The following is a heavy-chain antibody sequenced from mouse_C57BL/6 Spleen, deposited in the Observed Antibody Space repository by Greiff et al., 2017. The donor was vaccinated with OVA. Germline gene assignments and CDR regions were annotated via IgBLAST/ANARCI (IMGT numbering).Heavy chain of an antibody. D-gene: IGHD2-1*01. CDR3: ARGGNYWDYCDY. Sequence: EVMLVESGGGLVKPGGSLKLSCAASGFTFSDYGMHWVRQAPEKGLEWVSYISSGSSTIYSADTVKGRFTISRDNAKNTLFLQMTSLRSEDTAMYYCARGGNYWDYCDYWGQGTTLTVSS. J-gene: IGHJ2*01. V-gene: IGHV5-17*01. CDR1: GFTFSDYG. CDR2: ISSGSSTI.